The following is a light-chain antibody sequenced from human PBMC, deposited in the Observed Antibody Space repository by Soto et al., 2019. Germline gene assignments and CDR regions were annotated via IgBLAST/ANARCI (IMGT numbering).Light chain of an antibody. CDR1: QSVGSA. Sequence: EIVLTQSPATLSLSPGERATLSCRASQSVGSALAWYQQKPGQAPRLLIYEASDRATGIPARFSGSGSGTDFTLTISSLEPEDFAVYYCQQGTSWPLTFGGGTKVEIK. V-gene: IGKV3-11*01. CDR3: QQGTSWPLT. J-gene: IGKJ4*01. CDR2: EAS.